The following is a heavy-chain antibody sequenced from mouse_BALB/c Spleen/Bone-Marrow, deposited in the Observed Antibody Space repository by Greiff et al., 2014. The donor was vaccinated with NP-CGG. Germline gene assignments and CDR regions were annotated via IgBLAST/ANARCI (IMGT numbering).Heavy chain of an antibody. CDR1: GFNIKDTY. D-gene: IGHD1-1*01. CDR2: IDPANGNT. CDR3: AAYYYGSSQFAY. Sequence: EVKLVESGAELVKPGASVKLSCTASGFNIKDTYMHWVKQRPEQGLEWIGGIDPANGNTKYDPKFQGKATITADTSSNTAYLQLSSLTSEDTAVYYCAAYYYGSSQFAYWGQGTLVTVSA. V-gene: IGHV14-3*02. J-gene: IGHJ3*01.